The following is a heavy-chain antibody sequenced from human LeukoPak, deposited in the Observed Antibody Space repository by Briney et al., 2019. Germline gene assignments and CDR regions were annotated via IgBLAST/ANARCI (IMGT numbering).Heavy chain of an antibody. J-gene: IGHJ4*02. CDR1: GCTFTRHG. V-gene: IGHV1-18*01. Sequence: ASVKVSCKASGCTFTRHGISWVRQAPGQGLEWMGWISAYNGDTKYAQNFQGRVTITTDTSTTTAYMELRSLGSDDTAVYYCARDPSNTSGNYPYFDYWGQGTLVTVSS. D-gene: IGHD3-22*01. CDR3: ARDPSNTSGNYPYFDY. CDR2: ISAYNGDT.